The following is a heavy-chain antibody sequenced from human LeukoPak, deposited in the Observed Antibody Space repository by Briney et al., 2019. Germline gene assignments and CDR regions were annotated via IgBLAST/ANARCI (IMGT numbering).Heavy chain of an antibody. CDR3: AREGFRSYSSSWYPGGFDP. J-gene: IGHJ5*02. CDR1: GFTVSSNY. CDR2: IYSGGST. D-gene: IGHD6-13*01. V-gene: IGHV3-66*01. Sequence: GGSLRLSCAASGFTVSSNYMSWVRQAPGKGLEWVSVIYSGGSTYYADSVKGRFTISRDNSKNTLYLQMNSLRAEDTAVYYCAREGFRSYSSSWYPGGFDPWGQGTLVTVPS.